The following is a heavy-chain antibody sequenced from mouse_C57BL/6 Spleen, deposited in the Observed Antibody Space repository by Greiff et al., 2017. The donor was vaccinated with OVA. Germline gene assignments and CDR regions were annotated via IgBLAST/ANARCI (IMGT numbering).Heavy chain of an antibody. CDR1: GYAFRSSW. J-gene: IGHJ3*01. Sequence: VQLQPSGPELVKPGASVKISCKASGYAFRSSWLNWLKPRPGKGLEWIGRISPGDGDTNYNGKFTGKATLTADKSSSTAYMQLSSLTAEDSAVYFCAREEGTWFAYWGQGTLVTVSA. V-gene: IGHV1-82*01. CDR2: ISPGDGDT. CDR3: AREEGTWFAY.